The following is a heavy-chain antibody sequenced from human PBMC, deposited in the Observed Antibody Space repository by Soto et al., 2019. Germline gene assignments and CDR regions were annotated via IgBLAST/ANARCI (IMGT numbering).Heavy chain of an antibody. V-gene: IGHV3-66*01. Sequence: EVQLVESGGGLVQPGGSLRLSCAASGFTVSSNYMSWVRQAPGKGLEWVSAIYSGGSTYYADSVKGRFTISRDNPKYTLYLQTNSLRAEDTAVYYCARDQYCSSTSCYDGWGQGTLVTVSS. CDR1: GFTVSSNY. CDR3: ARDQYCSSTSCYDG. D-gene: IGHD2-2*01. CDR2: IYSGGST. J-gene: IGHJ4*02.